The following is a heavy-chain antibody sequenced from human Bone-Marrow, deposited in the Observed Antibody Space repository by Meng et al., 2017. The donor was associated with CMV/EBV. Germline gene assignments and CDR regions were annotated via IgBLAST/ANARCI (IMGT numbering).Heavy chain of an antibody. Sequence: GESLKISCAASGFSVSSSYMSWVRQAPGKGLEWVSVIYAAGRTYYADSVKGRFTISRDNSKNTLDLQMNSLRADDTALYYCAKDSGGEGDMDVWGQGTTVTVSS. V-gene: IGHV3-53*05. CDR1: GFSVSSSY. J-gene: IGHJ6*02. CDR2: IYAAGRT. CDR3: AKDSGGEGDMDV. D-gene: IGHD3-10*01.